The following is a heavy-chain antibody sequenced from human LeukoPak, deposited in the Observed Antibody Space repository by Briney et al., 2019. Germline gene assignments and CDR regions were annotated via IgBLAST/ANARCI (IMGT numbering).Heavy chain of an antibody. CDR3: ASGDSSGSYLYFDY. Sequence: ASVKVSCKASGGTFSSYAISWVRQAPGQGLEWMGRIIPILGIANYAQKFQGRVTITADKSTSTAYMELSSLRSEDTAVYYCASGDSSGSYLYFDYWGQGTLVTVSS. J-gene: IGHJ4*02. CDR2: IIPILGIA. D-gene: IGHD1-26*01. CDR1: GGTFSSYA. V-gene: IGHV1-69*04.